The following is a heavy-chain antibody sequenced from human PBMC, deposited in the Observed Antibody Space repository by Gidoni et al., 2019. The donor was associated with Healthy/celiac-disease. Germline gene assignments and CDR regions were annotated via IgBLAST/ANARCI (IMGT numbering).Heavy chain of an antibody. Sequence: EVQLVESGGGLVQPGRSLSLSCAASGFTFDAYAMHWVRQAPGKGLEWVSGISWNSGRLGYADSWKGRFTSSRDNAKNALYLKMNSLRAEDTALYYCAKDLGPSGVVVPAAIQHYYGMDVWGQGTTVTVSS. CDR3: AKDLGPSGVVVPAAIQHYYGMDV. CDR1: GFTFDAYA. CDR2: ISWNSGRL. J-gene: IGHJ6*02. D-gene: IGHD2-2*01. V-gene: IGHV3-9*01.